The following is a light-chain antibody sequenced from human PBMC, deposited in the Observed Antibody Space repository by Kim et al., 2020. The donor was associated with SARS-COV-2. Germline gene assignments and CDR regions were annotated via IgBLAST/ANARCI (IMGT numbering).Light chain of an antibody. CDR3: QQYYNWPPWT. Sequence: EVVMTQSPATLSVSPGESATLSCRASQSVSSNLAWYQQKLGQAPRLLIYAASTRATGIPARFSGSGSGTEFTLTISSLQSEDFAVYYCQQYYNWPPWTFGQGTKVDIK. J-gene: IGKJ1*01. CDR2: AAS. CDR1: QSVSSN. V-gene: IGKV3-15*01.